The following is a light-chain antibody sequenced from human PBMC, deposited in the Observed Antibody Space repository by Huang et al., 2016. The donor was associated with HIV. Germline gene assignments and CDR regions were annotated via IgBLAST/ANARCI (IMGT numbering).Light chain of an antibody. CDR2: AAT. CDR3: QQTYITPLT. Sequence: DIQMNQSPSSLSASVGDRVTITCRASQSISSYLNWYQQKPGTAPKVLIYAATSLQSGVPSRFSGSGAGTDFTLTINNLQPEDSATYYCQQTYITPLTFGQGTKLEIK. V-gene: IGKV1-39*01. J-gene: IGKJ2*01. CDR1: QSISSY.